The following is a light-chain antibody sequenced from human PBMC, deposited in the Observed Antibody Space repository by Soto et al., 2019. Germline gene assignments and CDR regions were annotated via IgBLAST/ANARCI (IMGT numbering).Light chain of an antibody. CDR1: SSDVGSYNL. V-gene: IGLV2-23*01. J-gene: IGLJ2*01. Sequence: QSALTQPASVSGSPGQSITISCTGTSSDVGSYNLLSWYQQHPGKAPKLMIYEGSKRPSGVSNRFSGSKSGNTASLTISGLQAEDEADYYCCSYAGSSTVFGGGTKVTVL. CDR2: EGS. CDR3: CSYAGSSTV.